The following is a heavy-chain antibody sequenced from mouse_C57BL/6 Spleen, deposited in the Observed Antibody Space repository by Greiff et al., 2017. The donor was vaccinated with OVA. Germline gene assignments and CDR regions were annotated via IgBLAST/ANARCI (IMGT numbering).Heavy chain of an antibody. CDR3: ARKEGAMDY. CDR1: GYTFTSYW. V-gene: IGHV1-55*01. CDR2: IYPGSGST. J-gene: IGHJ4*01. Sequence: VQGVESGAELVKPGASVKMSCKASGYTFTSYWITWVKQRPGQGLEWIGDIYPGSGSTNYNEKFKSKATLTVDTSSSTAYMQLSSLTSEDSAVYYCARKEGAMDYWGQGTSVTVSS.